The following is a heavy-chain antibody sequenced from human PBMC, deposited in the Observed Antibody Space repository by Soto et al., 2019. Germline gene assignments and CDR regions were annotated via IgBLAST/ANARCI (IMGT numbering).Heavy chain of an antibody. CDR2: ISSSSSTI. V-gene: IGHV3-48*02. CDR1: GFTFSSYS. Sequence: GGSLRLSCAASGFTFSSYSMNWVRQAPGKGLEWVSYISSSSSTIYYADSVKGRFTISRDNAKNSLYLQMNSLRDEDTAVYYCAREVHYNWNYYYYYGMDVWGQGTTVTVSS. J-gene: IGHJ6*02. D-gene: IGHD1-20*01. CDR3: AREVHYNWNYYYYYGMDV.